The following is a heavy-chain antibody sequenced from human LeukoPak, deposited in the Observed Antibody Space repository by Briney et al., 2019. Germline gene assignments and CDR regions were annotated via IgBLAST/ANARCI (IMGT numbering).Heavy chain of an antibody. CDR2: IYYSGST. CDR3: ARHQGNYGDYYYYMDV. CDR1: GDSISNSYY. J-gene: IGHJ6*03. V-gene: IGHV4-39*01. Sequence: SETLSLTCTVSGDSISNSYYWGWTRQSPGKGLEWIGSIYYSGSTYYNPSLKSRVIVSVDTSKNQFSLKLSSVTAADTAVYYCARHQGNYGDYYYYMDVWGKGSTVTVSS. D-gene: IGHD4-17*01.